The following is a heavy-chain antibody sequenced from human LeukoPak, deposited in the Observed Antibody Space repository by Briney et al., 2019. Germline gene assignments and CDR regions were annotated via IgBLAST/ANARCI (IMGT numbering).Heavy chain of an antibody. V-gene: IGHV4-61*02. CDR2: VYTSGRT. D-gene: IGHD1-1*01. CDR3: ARGSNWNSYDY. Sequence: SETLSLTCTVSRGSISSAGYYWSWIRQPAGKGLEWIGRVYTSGRTNYVPSLKSRVTITLDTSNKQFSLKLSSVTAADTAVYYCARGSNWNSYDYWGQGTLVTVSS. J-gene: IGHJ4*02. CDR1: RGSISSAGYY.